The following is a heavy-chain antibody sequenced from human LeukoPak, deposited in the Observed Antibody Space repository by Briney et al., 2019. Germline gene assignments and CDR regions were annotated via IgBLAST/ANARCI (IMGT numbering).Heavy chain of an antibody. J-gene: IGHJ4*02. V-gene: IGHV3-66*02. CDR1: GFTVSSNY. CDR2: IYSGGST. D-gene: IGHD2-21*02. Sequence: PGGSLRLSCAASGFTVSSNYMSWVRQAPGKGLDWVSVIYSGGSTYYADSVKGRFTISRDNSKNTLYLQMNSLRAEDTAVYYCARKDLAYCGGDCYSAPSDYWGQGTLVTVSS. CDR3: ARKDLAYCGGDCYSAPSDY.